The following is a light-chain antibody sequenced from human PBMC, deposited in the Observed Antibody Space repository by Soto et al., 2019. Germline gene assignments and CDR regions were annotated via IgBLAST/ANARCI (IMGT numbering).Light chain of an antibody. J-gene: IGKJ1*01. CDR3: QQYNSAWT. Sequence: DIHMTQSPSTLSASVGDRVTITFRASQNINSWLAWYQQKPGKAPKLLIYDASSLESGVPSRFSGSGSGTEFTLTISSLQPDDFATYCCQQYNSAWTFGQGTKVDIK. V-gene: IGKV1-5*01. CDR2: DAS. CDR1: QNINSW.